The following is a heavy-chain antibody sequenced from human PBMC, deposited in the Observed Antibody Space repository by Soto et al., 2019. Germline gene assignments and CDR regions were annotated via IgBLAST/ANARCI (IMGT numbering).Heavy chain of an antibody. CDR2: ITPFLGTP. J-gene: IGHJ6*02. CDR3: ARASGRYRSSSNYGMDV. Sequence: QVQLVQSGAEVKKPGSSVKVSCKASGDSFSSYTISWVRQAPGQGLEWMRGITPFLGTPKYVQNFQGRVTITADKSTTTSYMELRSLRSEDTAVYFCARASGRYRSSSNYGMDVWGQGTTVTVSS. CDR1: GDSFSSYT. D-gene: IGHD6-13*01. V-gene: IGHV1-69*06.